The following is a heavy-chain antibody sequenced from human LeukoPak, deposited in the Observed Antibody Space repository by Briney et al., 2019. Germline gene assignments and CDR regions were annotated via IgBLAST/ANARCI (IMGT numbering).Heavy chain of an antibody. J-gene: IGHJ5*02. CDR1: GGSISSYY. D-gene: IGHD1-26*01. CDR3: ARHEYSGSYYGLSWFDP. CDR2: IYYSGST. V-gene: IGHV4-59*01. Sequence: SETLSLTCTVSGGSISSYYWSWIRQPPGKGLEWIGYIYYSGSTNYNPSLKSRVTISVDTSKNQFSLKLSSVTAADTAVYCARHEYSGSYYGLSWFDPWGQGTLVTVSS.